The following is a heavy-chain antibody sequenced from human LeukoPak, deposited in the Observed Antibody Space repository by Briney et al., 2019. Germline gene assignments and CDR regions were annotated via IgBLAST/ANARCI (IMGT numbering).Heavy chain of an antibody. CDR3: VKSSGYSSYDHGDY. CDR1: GFNFQSYG. D-gene: IGHD5-12*01. CDR2: ISHDGYDK. J-gene: IGHJ4*02. Sequence: GGSLRLSCAASGFNFQSYGIHWVRQVPGKGLEWVAVISHDGYDKSYVGNVKGRFTISRDNSNSVYLQMTSLRPEDTAVYYCVKSSGYSSYDHGDYWGQGTMVTVSS. V-gene: IGHV3-30*18.